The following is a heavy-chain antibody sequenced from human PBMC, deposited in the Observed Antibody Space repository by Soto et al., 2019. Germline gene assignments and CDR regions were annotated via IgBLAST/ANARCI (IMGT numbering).Heavy chain of an antibody. V-gene: IGHV5-51*01. CDR1: RYSFTSYW. Sequence: GESLKISCKGSRYSFTSYWIGWVRQMPGKGLEWMGIIYPGDSDTRYSPSFQGQVTISADKSISTAYLQWSSLKASDTAMYYCARLDGDYAETDNWFDPWGQGTLVTVSS. CDR2: IYPGDSDT. J-gene: IGHJ5*02. CDR3: ARLDGDYAETDNWFDP. D-gene: IGHD4-17*01.